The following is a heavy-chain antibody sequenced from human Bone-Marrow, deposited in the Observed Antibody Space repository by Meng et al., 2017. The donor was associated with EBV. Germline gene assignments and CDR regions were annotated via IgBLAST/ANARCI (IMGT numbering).Heavy chain of an antibody. D-gene: IGHD5-24*01. V-gene: IGHV4-30-2*01. J-gene: IGHJ4*02. CDR2: INLGGVN. CDR1: GGSISSGGYF. Sequence: QARLQEAGPGLVTPSQTLSLTCAVSGGSISSGGYFWSWLRQPPGKGLEWIGEINLGGVNNYNPSLKSRVTMSLDTSKNQFSLRLSSVTAADTAMYYCARVHDVYNSGNDFWGQGTLVTVSS. CDR3: ARVHDVYNSGNDF.